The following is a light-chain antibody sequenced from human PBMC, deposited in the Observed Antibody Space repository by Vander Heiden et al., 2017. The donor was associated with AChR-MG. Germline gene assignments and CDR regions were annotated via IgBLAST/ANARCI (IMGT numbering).Light chain of an antibody. Sequence: DIVMTQSPDSLVVSLGERATINGKSSQSVLYSSNNKNYLAWYQQKPGQPPKLLIYWASTRESGVPDRFSGSGSGTDFTLTISSPQAEDVAVYYCQQYYSTPYTFGQGTKLEIK. CDR2: WAS. V-gene: IGKV4-1*01. CDR3: QQYYSTPYT. CDR1: QSVLYSSNNKNY. J-gene: IGKJ2*01.